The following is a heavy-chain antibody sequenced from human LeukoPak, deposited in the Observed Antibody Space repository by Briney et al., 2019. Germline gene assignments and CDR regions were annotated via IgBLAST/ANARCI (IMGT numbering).Heavy chain of an antibody. Sequence: SETLSLTCAVYGGSFSGYYWSWIRQPPGKGPEWIGDINHSGSTNYNPSLKSRVTISVDTSKNQFSLKLSSVTAADTAVYYCARQNGGTWNYYYYMDVWGKGTTVTVSS. CDR3: ARQNGGTWNYYYYMDV. D-gene: IGHD1-1*01. CDR2: INHSGST. J-gene: IGHJ6*03. V-gene: IGHV4-34*01. CDR1: GGSFSGYY.